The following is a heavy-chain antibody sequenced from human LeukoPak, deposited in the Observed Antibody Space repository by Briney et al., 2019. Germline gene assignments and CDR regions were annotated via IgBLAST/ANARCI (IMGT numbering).Heavy chain of an antibody. D-gene: IGHD4-17*01. V-gene: IGHV3-23*01. CDR2: ISPGGGST. Sequence: GGSLRLSCAASGFTFSSYAMSWVRQAPGKGLEWVSAISPGGGSTYYADAVKGRFTISRDNSKNTVYLQMNSLRAEDTAVYYCANEIRPNDYWGQGTLVTVSS. CDR1: GFTFSSYA. J-gene: IGHJ4*02. CDR3: ANEIRPNDY.